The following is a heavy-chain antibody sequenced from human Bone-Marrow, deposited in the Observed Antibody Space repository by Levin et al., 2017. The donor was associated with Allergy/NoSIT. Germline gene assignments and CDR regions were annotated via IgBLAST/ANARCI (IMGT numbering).Heavy chain of an antibody. CDR3: AQGYCTGALCYPTDH. CDR1: GFTFSIYP. CDR2: ISGSDGNT. V-gene: IGHV3-23*01. J-gene: IGHJ4*02. Sequence: GESLKISCAASGFTFSIYPMAWVRQAPGQGLEWVSSISGSDGNTYYADSVKGRFTISRDNSKNTLYLQMNSLRVEDTALYYCAQGYCTGALCYPTDHWGQGTLVTVSS. D-gene: IGHD2-8*02.